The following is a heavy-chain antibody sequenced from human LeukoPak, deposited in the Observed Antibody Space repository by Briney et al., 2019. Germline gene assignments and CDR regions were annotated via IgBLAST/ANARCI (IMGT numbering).Heavy chain of an antibody. V-gene: IGHV1-18*01. J-gene: IGHJ6*02. CDR2: ISAYNGNT. CDR3: AGTPQTMLGNYYGMDV. D-gene: IGHD3-16*01. CDR1: GYTFTSYG. Sequence: ASVKVSCKASGYTFTSYGISWVRQAPGQGLEWMGWISAYNGNTNYAQKLQGRVTMTTDTSTSTAYMELRSLRSDDTAVYYCAGTPQTMLGNYYGMDVWGQGTTVTVSS.